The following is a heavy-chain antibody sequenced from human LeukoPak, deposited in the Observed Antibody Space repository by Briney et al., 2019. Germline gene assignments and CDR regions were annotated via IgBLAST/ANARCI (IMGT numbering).Heavy chain of an antibody. CDR2: ISSSSYI. Sequence: PGGSLRLSCAASGFTFSSYSMNWVRQAPGKGLEWVSSISSSSYIYYADSVKGRFTISRDNAKNSLYLQMNSLRAEDTAVYYCARDLTYYDILTGYFSRFDFDYWGQGTLVTVSS. CDR1: GFTFSSYS. J-gene: IGHJ4*02. D-gene: IGHD3-9*01. V-gene: IGHV3-21*01. CDR3: ARDLTYYDILTGYFSRFDFDY.